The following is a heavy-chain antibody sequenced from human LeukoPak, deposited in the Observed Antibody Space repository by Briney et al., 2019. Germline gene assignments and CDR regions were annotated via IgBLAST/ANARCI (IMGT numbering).Heavy chain of an antibody. V-gene: IGHV1-2*02. CDR3: ARDRDYGSGIFDY. J-gene: IGHJ4*02. Sequence: GASVKVSCKASGYTFTGYYMHRVRQAPGQGLEWMGWINPNSGGTNYAQKFQGRVTMTRDTSISTAYMELNRLRSDDTAVYYCARDRDYGSGIFDYWGQGTLVTVSS. D-gene: IGHD3-10*01. CDR1: GYTFTGYY. CDR2: INPNSGGT.